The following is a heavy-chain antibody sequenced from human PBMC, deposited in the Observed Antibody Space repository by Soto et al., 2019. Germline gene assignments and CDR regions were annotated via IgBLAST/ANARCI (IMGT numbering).Heavy chain of an antibody. CDR2: INPNSGGT. D-gene: IGHD6-13*01. Sequence: GASVKVSCKASGYTFTGYYMHWVRQAPGQGLEWMGWINPNSGGTNYAQKFQGWVTMTRGTSISTAYMELSRLRSDDTAVYYCSRGIAAAGIYGMDVWGQGTTVTVS. CDR3: SRGIAAAGIYGMDV. J-gene: IGHJ6*02. CDR1: GYTFTGYY. V-gene: IGHV1-2*04.